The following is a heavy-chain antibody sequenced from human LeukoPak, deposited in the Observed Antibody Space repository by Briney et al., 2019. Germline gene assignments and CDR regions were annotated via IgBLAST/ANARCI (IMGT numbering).Heavy chain of an antibody. V-gene: IGHV4-34*01. J-gene: IGHJ6*03. CDR3: ARGHLYYDFWSVYTSKLGYMDV. D-gene: IGHD3-3*01. CDR2: INHSGST. Sequence: SETLSLTCAVYGGSFGGYYWSWIRQPPGKGLEWIGEINHSGSTNYNPSLKGRVTISVDTSKNEFSLKLSSVTAADTAVYYCARGHLYYDFWSVYTSKLGYMDVWGKGTTVTVSS. CDR1: GGSFGGYY.